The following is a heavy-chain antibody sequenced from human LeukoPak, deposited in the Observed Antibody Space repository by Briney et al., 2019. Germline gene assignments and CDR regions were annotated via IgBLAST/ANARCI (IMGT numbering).Heavy chain of an antibody. CDR3: ARTVSGDYYGMDV. D-gene: IGHD1-26*01. Sequence: SETLSLNCTVSGGSISNSYWSWVRQPPGKGLEWIGYTSYSGSTNYNPSLRRRVTMSVDTSKDQFSLRLISVTAADTAVYYCARTVSGDYYGMDVWGQGTTVTVSS. J-gene: IGHJ6*02. V-gene: IGHV4-59*08. CDR2: TSYSGST. CDR1: GGSISNSY.